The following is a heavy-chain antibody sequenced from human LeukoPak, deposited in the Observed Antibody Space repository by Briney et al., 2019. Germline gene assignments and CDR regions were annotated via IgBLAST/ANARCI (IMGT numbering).Heavy chain of an antibody. V-gene: IGHV4-39*01. D-gene: IGHD3-3*01. Sequence: PSETLSLTCTVSGGSISSSSYYWGWIRQPPGKGLEWIGSIYYSGSTYYNPSLKSRVTISVDTSKNQFSLKLSSVTAADTAVYYCARHFWSASSMWFDPWGQGTLVTVSS. CDR3: ARHFWSASSMWFDP. CDR1: GGSISSSSYY. J-gene: IGHJ5*02. CDR2: IYYSGST.